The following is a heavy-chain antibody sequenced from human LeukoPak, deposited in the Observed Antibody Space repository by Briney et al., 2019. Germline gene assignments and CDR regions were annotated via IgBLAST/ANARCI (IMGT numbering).Heavy chain of an antibody. J-gene: IGHJ4*02. D-gene: IGHD6-6*01. CDR1: GGSISSSSYY. Sequence: PSETLSLTCTVSGGSISSSSYYWGWIRQPPGKGLEWIGSIYYSGSTYYNPSLKSRVTISVDTSKNQFSLKLSSVTAADTAVYYCARHKYSSSSPFDFWGQGTLVTVSS. CDR2: IYYSGST. CDR3: ARHKYSSSSPFDF. V-gene: IGHV4-39*01.